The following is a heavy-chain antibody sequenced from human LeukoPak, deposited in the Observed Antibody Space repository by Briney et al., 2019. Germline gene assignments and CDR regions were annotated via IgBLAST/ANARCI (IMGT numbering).Heavy chain of an antibody. V-gene: IGHV4-59*08. CDR1: GGSISSYY. CDR2: IYYSVST. D-gene: IGHD3-22*01. CDR3: AGLGGNYDSSGYEDWFDP. Sequence: SETLSLTCTVSGGSISSYYWSWIRQPPGKGLEWIGYIYYSVSTNYNPSLKSRVTISVDTSKNQFSLKLSSVTAADTAVYYCAGLGGNYDSSGYEDWFDPWGQGTLVTVSS. J-gene: IGHJ5*02.